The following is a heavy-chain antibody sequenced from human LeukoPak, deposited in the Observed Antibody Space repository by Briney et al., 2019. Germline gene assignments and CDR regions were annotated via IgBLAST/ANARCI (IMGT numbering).Heavy chain of an antibody. CDR1: GYTFTSYY. Sequence: ASVKVSCKASGYTFTSYYTHWVRQAPGQGLEWMGIINPSGGSTSYAQKFQGRVTMTRDTSTSTVYMELSSLRSEDTAVYYCARDLGSGWYNYYYGMDVWGQGTTVTVSS. CDR3: ARDLGSGWYNYYYGMDV. D-gene: IGHD6-19*01. J-gene: IGHJ6*02. V-gene: IGHV1-46*01. CDR2: INPSGGST.